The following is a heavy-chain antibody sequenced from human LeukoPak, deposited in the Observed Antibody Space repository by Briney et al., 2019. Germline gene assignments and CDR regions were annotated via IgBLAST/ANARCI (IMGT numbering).Heavy chain of an antibody. V-gene: IGHV3-20*04. D-gene: IGHD6-13*01. CDR2: INWNGGST. J-gene: IGHJ3*02. CDR3: ARGDVAAAGTTSFDI. CDR1: GFTFDDYG. Sequence: GGSLRLSCAASGFTFDDYGMSWVRQAPGKGLEWVSGINWNGGSTGYADSVKGRFTISRDNSKNTLYLQMNSLRAEDTAVYYCARGDVAAAGTTSFDIWGQGTMVTVSS.